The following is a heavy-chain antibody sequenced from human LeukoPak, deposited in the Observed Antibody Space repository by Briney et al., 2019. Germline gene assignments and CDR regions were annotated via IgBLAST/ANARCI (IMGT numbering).Heavy chain of an antibody. CDR1: GFTFSSYG. V-gene: IGHV3-33*01. J-gene: IGHJ4*02. Sequence: QTGGSLRLSCAASGFTFSSYGMHWVRQAPGKGLEWVAVIWYDGSNKYYADSVKGRFTISRDNSKNTLYLQMNSLGAEDTAVYYCARDRPARGYYDSSGYYQDFGYWGQGTLVTVSS. CDR3: ARDRPARGYYDSSGYYQDFGY. CDR2: IWYDGSNK. D-gene: IGHD3-22*01.